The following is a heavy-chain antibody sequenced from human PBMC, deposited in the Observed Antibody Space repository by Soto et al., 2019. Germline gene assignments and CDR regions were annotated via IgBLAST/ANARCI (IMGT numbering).Heavy chain of an antibody. CDR1: GGSFSGYY. J-gene: IGHJ1*01. CDR2: INHSGST. V-gene: IGHV4-34*01. Sequence: ETLSLTCAVYGGSFSGYYWTWIRQPPGTGLEWIGEINHSGSTNYNPSLKSRVTISVDTSKNQFSLKLTSVTAADTAVYYCARHTPEISLSAHWGQGSLVP. D-gene: IGHD2-15*01. CDR3: ARHTPEISLSAH.